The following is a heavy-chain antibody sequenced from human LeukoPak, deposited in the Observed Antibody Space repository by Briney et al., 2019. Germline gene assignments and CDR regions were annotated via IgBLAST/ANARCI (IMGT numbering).Heavy chain of an antibody. V-gene: IGHV3-7*01. CDR2: IKQDATEI. CDR3: ARLNWDDGEVSGFDQ. D-gene: IGHD1-26*01. J-gene: IGHJ5*02. CDR1: GFSFRNSW. Sequence: GGSLRLSCAASGFSFRNSWMGWVRQVPGKGLEWVANIKQDATEIYYADSVKGRLTISRDNARKSLFLQMNILRVEDTALYYCARLNWDDGEVSGFDQWGQGILVTVSS.